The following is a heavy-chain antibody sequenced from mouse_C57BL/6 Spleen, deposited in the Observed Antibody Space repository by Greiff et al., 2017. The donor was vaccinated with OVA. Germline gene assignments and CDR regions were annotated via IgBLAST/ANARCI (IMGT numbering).Heavy chain of an antibody. CDR2: IYPRSGNT. Sequence: QVQLQQSGAELARPGASVKLSCKASGYTFTSSGISWVKQRTGQGLEWIGEIYPRSGNTYYNEKFKGKATLTADKSSSTAYMELRSLTSEDSAVYVCARGGYYGNYWDYAMDYWGQGTSVTVSS. J-gene: IGHJ4*01. V-gene: IGHV1-81*01. CDR1: GYTFTSSG. CDR3: ARGGYYGNYWDYAMDY. D-gene: IGHD2-1*01.